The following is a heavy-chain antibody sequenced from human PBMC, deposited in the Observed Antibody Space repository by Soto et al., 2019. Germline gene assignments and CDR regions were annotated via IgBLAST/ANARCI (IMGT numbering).Heavy chain of an antibody. J-gene: IGHJ4*02. CDR2: IYPSDSDT. D-gene: IGHD3-22*01. CDR3: ARGYSRDYSTDTPAEY. V-gene: IGHV5-51*01. CDR1: GYRFPNYW. Sequence: GESLKISCRGTGYRFPNYWIGWVRQKPGQGLEWIGIIYPSDSDTRYSPSFQGQVTISVDKSISTAYLQWNSLKASDTAMYFCARGYSRDYSTDTPAEYWGQGALVTVS.